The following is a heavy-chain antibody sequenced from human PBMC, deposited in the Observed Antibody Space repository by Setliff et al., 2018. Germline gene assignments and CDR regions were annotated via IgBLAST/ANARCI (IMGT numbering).Heavy chain of an antibody. CDR3: ARILGYCSGGSCYVPY. CDR2: IYYGGSA. V-gene: IGHV4-39*07. D-gene: IGHD2-15*01. Sequence: PSETLSLTCTVSGGSINSSNYYWGWIRQPPGKGLEWIGNIYYGGSAYYNPSLKSRVTISVDTSKNQFSLKLSSVTAADTAMYYCARILGYCSGGSCYVPYWGQGTLVTVSS. CDR1: GGSINSSNYY. J-gene: IGHJ4*02.